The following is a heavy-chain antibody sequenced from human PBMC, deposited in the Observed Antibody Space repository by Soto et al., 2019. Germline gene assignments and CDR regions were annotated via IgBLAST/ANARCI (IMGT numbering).Heavy chain of an antibody. Sequence: GGSLRLSCAASGFTFSNYAMSWVRQAPGKGLEWASAISGGGGSTYYADSVKGRFTISRDNSKNTLYLQMNSLRAEDTAVYYCAKDRVCRYCSSTSSRTTRGYYFDYWGQGTLVTVSS. CDR3: AKDRVCRYCSSTSSRTTRGYYFDY. J-gene: IGHJ4*02. CDR1: GFTFSNYA. V-gene: IGHV3-23*01. CDR2: ISGGGGST. D-gene: IGHD2-2*01.